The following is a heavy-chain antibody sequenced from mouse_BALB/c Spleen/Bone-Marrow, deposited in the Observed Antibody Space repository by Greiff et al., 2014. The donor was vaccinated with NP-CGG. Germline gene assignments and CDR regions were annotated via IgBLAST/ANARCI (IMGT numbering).Heavy chain of an antibody. V-gene: IGHV1-74*01. Sequence: QVQLQQSGAELVRPGASVKLSCTASGYSFTNYWMNWIQQSPGQGLEWIGMIHHSDSETRLNQKFKDKATLTVDKSSSTAYMQLSNPTSEDSAVYYCASDDYDGSYFAYWGQGTLVTVSA. D-gene: IGHD2-4*01. CDR2: IHHSDSET. J-gene: IGHJ3*01. CDR1: GYSFTNYW. CDR3: ASDDYDGSYFAY.